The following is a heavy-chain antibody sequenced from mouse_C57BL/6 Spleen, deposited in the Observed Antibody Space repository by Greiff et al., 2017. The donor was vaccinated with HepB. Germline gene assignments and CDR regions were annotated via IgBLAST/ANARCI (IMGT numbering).Heavy chain of an antibody. J-gene: IGHJ3*01. V-gene: IGHV1-26*01. CDR2: INPNNGGT. CDR3: ATLGEDYYGFAY. CDR1: GYTFTDYY. Sequence: EVQLQQSGPELVKPGASVKISCKASGYTFTDYYMNWVKQSHGKSLEWIGDINPNNGGTSYNQKFKGKATLTVDKSSSTAYMELRSLTSEDSAVYYCATLGEDYYGFAYWGQGTLVTVSA. D-gene: IGHD1-1*01.